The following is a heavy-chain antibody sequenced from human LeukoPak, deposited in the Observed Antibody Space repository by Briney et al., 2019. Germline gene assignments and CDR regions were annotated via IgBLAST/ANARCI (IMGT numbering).Heavy chain of an antibody. J-gene: IGHJ6*02. CDR2: IYYGGST. D-gene: IGHD2-15*01. CDR3: ARDRRWYDKAPRRDYYYGMDV. Sequence: SETLSLTCTVSGGSIGSGGYYWSWIRQHPGKGLEWIGYIYYGGSTYYNPSLKSRVTISVDTSKNQFSLKLSSVTAADTAVYYCARDRRWYDKAPRRDYYYGMDVWGQGTTVTVSS. CDR1: GGSIGSGGYY. V-gene: IGHV4-31*03.